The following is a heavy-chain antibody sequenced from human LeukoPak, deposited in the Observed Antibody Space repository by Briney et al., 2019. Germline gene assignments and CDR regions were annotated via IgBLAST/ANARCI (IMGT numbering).Heavy chain of an antibody. Sequence: PSETLPLTCAVYGGSFSGYYWSWIRQPPGKGLEWIGEINHSGSTNYSPSLKSRVTISVDTSKNQFSLKLSSVTAADTAVYYCARGAKMYYDYVWGSSQPRLDYWGQGTLVTVSS. D-gene: IGHD3-16*01. CDR1: GGSFSGYY. V-gene: IGHV4-34*01. CDR2: INHSGST. CDR3: ARGAKMYYDYVWGSSQPRLDY. J-gene: IGHJ4*02.